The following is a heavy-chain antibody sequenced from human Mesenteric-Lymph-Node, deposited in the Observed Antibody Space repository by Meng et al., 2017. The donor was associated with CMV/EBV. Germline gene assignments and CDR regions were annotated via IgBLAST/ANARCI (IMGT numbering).Heavy chain of an antibody. CDR2: LIPIFATI. J-gene: IGHJ6*02. Sequence: SVKVSCKVSGGTFTSYSIRWVRQAPGQGLEWMGGLIPIFATINYAQKFQGRVTITTDESTSTAYMELSSLRSEDTAVYCCASRATTGTRGSYFYYGVDVWGQGTTVTVSS. CDR3: ASRATTGTRGSYFYYGVDV. CDR1: GGTFTSYS. V-gene: IGHV1-69*05. D-gene: IGHD1-1*01.